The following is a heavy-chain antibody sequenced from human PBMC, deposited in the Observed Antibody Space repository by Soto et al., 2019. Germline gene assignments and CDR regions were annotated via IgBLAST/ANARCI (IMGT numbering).Heavy chain of an antibody. V-gene: IGHV1-18*01. CDR2: ISAYNGNT. CDR1: GYTFTSYG. J-gene: IGHJ3*02. CDR3: AREGWYYDILTGYDAFDI. D-gene: IGHD3-9*01. Sequence: ASVKVSCKASGYTFTSYGISWVRQAPGQGLEWMGWISAYNGNTNYAQKLQGRVTMTTDTSTSTAYMELRSLGSDDTAVYYCAREGWYYDILTGYDAFDIWGQGTMVTVSS.